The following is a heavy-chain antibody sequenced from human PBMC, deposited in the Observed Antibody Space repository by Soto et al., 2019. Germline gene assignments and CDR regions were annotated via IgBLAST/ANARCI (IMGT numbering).Heavy chain of an antibody. V-gene: IGHV1-18*01. CDR3: ATVLNYYDSSGPNWFDP. Sequence: ASVKVSCKASGYTFTSYGISWVRQAPGQGLEWMGWISAYNGNTNYAQKLQGRVTMTKDTSTDTAYMELSSLRSEDTAVYYCATVLNYYDSSGPNWFDPWGQGTLVTVSS. CDR1: GYTFTSYG. J-gene: IGHJ5*02. CDR2: ISAYNGNT. D-gene: IGHD3-22*01.